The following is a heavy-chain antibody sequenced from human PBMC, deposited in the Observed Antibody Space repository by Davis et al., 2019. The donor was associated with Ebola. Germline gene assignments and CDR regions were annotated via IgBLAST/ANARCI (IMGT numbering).Heavy chain of an antibody. CDR2: ISSDSDYI. CDR1: GFTFSKYA. D-gene: IGHD3-16*01. CDR3: ARDWAGLDV. V-gene: IGHV3-21*01. Sequence: GESLKISCAASGFTFSKYAMSWVRQAPGKGLEWVSSISSDSDYIYYADSAKGRFTSSRDNAKNSVYLQMNSLRAEDTAVYYCARDWAGLDVWGKGTTVTVSS. J-gene: IGHJ6*04.